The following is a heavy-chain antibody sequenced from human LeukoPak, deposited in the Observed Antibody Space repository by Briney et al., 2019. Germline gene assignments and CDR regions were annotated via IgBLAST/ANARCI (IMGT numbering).Heavy chain of an antibody. D-gene: IGHD2-2*01. Sequence: GGSLRLSCVASGFVLRDYYMGWVRQAPGKGLQWVANIRHDESEKYFVDSVRGRFTMFRDNAKNSLYLQMDSLRAEDTAVYYCARVRGYCASTTCQAYYFDYWGQGTLVTVPS. CDR3: ARVRGYCASTTCQAYYFDY. CDR2: IRHDESEK. CDR1: GFVLRDYY. J-gene: IGHJ4*02. V-gene: IGHV3-7*01.